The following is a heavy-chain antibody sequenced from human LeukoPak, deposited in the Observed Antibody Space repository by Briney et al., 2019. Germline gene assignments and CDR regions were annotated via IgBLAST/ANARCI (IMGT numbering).Heavy chain of an antibody. CDR3: ARLGVDSSGYYRDAFDI. J-gene: IGHJ3*02. Sequence: ASVKVSCKASGYTFTGYYMHWVRQAPGQGLEWMGWINPNSGGTNYAQKFQGRVTMTRDTSISTAYMGLSRLRSDDTAVYYCARLGVDSSGYYRDAFDIWGQGTMVTVSS. CDR1: GYTFTGYY. V-gene: IGHV1-2*02. CDR2: INPNSGGT. D-gene: IGHD3-22*01.